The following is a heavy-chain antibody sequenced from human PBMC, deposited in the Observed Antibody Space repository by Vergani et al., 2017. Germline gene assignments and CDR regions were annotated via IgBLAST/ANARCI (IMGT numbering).Heavy chain of an antibody. CDR1: GYTFTDYW. V-gene: IGHV5-51*01. D-gene: IGHD2-2*02. CDR2: VYARDSIT. J-gene: IGHJ4*02. Sequence: EVQLVQSGAEVKKPGESLKISCEGSGYTFTDYWVGWVRQKPGKGLEWMGVVYARDSITRYSLSFEGQVTISADKSINTAYLEWDSLRASDSAMYYCVRHYMTPYFDYWGQGTLVTVSS. CDR3: VRHYMTPYFDY.